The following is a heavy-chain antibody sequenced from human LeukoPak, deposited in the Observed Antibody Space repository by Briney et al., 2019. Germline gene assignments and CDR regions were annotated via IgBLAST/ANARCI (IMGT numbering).Heavy chain of an antibody. Sequence: PSETLSLTCTVSGGSISSYYWSWIRQPPGKGLEWIGYIYYSGSTNYNPSLKSRVTISVDTSKNQFSLKLSSVTAADTAVYYCARPGGYSYGHDAFDIWGQGTMVTVSS. CDR2: IYYSGST. CDR3: ARPGGYSYGHDAFDI. CDR1: GGSISSYY. D-gene: IGHD5-18*01. V-gene: IGHV4-59*08. J-gene: IGHJ3*02.